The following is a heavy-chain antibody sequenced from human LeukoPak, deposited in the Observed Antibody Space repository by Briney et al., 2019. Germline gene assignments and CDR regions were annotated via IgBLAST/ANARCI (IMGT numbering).Heavy chain of an antibody. J-gene: IGHJ4*02. CDR2: IWYDGSNK. CDR1: GFTFSSYG. D-gene: IGHD1-26*01. CDR3: ARLGWELGNWDY. Sequence: GGSLRLSCAASGFTFSSYGMHWVRQAPGKGLEWVAVIWYDGSNKYYADSVKSRFTISRDNSKNTLYLQMNSLRAEDTAVYYCARLGWELGNWDYWGQGTLLTVPS. V-gene: IGHV3-33*01.